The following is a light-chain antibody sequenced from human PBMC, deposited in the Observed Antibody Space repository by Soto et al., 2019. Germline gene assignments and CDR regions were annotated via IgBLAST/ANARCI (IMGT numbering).Light chain of an antibody. Sequence: EIVLTQSPGTLSLSPGERATLSCRASQSVSSTYLAWYQQKPGQAPRLLIYGASTRVTGIPDRFSGSGSGTDFTLTISRLEQEEFAVYYWQPSGSSPHTFGQGTELEIK. V-gene: IGKV3-20*01. CDR1: QSVSSTY. CDR2: GAS. CDR3: QPSGSSPHT. J-gene: IGKJ2*01.